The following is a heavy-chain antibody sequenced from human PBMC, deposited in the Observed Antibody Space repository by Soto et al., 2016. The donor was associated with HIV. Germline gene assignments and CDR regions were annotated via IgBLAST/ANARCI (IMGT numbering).Heavy chain of an antibody. D-gene: IGHD1-26*01. V-gene: IGHV3-30*18. J-gene: IGHJ3*02. CDR2: IWYDGSNK. CDR1: GFTFSSYG. Sequence: VQLVESGGGVVQPGRSLRLSCAASGFTFSSYGMHWVRQAPGKGLEWVAVIWYDGSNKYYADSVKGRFTISRDNSKNTLYLQMNSLRAEDTAMYYCAKGSGSYLDAFDIWGQGTMVTVSS. CDR3: AKGSGSYLDAFDI.